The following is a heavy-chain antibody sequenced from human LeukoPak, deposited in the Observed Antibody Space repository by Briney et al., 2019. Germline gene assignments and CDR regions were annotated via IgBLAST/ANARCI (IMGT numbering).Heavy chain of an antibody. V-gene: IGHV1-69*13. CDR1: GGTFSSYA. CDR3: ARDKTRGLGYSYSKSGNYFDY. CDR2: IIPFFGTA. J-gene: IGHJ4*02. D-gene: IGHD5-18*01. Sequence: ASVKVSCKASGGTFSSYAISWVRQAPGQGLGWMGGIIPFFGTANYAQKFQGRVTITADESTSTAYMELSSLRSEDTAVYSCARDKTRGLGYSYSKSGNYFDYWGQGTLVTVSS.